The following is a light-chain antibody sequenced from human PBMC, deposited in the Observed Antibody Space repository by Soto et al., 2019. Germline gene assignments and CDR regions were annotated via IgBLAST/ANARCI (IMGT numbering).Light chain of an antibody. CDR1: QTFSSH. CDR3: QQSSNWPPVIT. Sequence: EIVLTQSPATLSLSPGERATLSCRASQTFSSHLAWYQQKPGQAPRLLIYDASKRATGIPARFSGRGSGTDFTLTISSLEPEDFAVYYCQQSSNWPPVITFGQGTLLEIK. V-gene: IGKV3-11*01. J-gene: IGKJ5*01. CDR2: DAS.